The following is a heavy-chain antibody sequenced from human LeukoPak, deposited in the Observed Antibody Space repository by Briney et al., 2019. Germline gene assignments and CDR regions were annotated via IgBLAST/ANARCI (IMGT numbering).Heavy chain of an antibody. V-gene: IGHV3-66*01. Sequence: GGSLRLSCAASGFTVSSNYMSWVRQAPGKGLEWVSVIYSGGSTYYADSVKGRFTISRDNSKNTLYLQMNSLRAEGTAVYYCARVIVKGYYYGSGSYYPVDYWGQGTLVTVSS. D-gene: IGHD3-10*01. CDR3: ARVIVKGYYYGSGSYYPVDY. J-gene: IGHJ4*02. CDR2: IYSGGST. CDR1: GFTVSSNY.